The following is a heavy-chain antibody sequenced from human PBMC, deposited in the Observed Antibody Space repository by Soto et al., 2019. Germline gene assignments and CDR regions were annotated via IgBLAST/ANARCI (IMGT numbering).Heavy chain of an antibody. D-gene: IGHD2-15*01. CDR3: ARFSGGSYNTYYFYYGMDV. Sequence: SVKVSCKASAYTFTSYGISWVRQAPGQGLDWMGWISAYNGNTKYAQDLQGRVTMTTDTSTSTAYMELRSLRSDDTAVYYCARFSGGSYNTYYFYYGMDVWGQGTTVTGSS. CDR1: AYTFTSYG. V-gene: IGHV1-18*01. CDR2: ISAYNGNT. J-gene: IGHJ6*02.